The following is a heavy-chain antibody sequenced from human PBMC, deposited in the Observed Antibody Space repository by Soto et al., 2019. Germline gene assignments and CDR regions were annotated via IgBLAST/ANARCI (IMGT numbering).Heavy chain of an antibody. D-gene: IGHD2-2*03. CDR3: AKDNDLDRDGPFDY. CDR1: GFSFDDYG. J-gene: IGHJ4*02. CDR2: ISWNSGDI. V-gene: IGHV3-9*01. Sequence: EVQLVESGGGSVQPGRSLRLSCAASGFSFDDYGMHCVRQGPGKSLEWVSGISWNSGDIYYADSVKGRFTISRDNAKRSLYLQMNSLRTEDTALYYCAKDNDLDRDGPFDYWGQGILVTVSS.